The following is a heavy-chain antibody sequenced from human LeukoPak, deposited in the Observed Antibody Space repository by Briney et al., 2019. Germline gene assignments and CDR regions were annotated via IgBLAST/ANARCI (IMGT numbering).Heavy chain of an antibody. J-gene: IGHJ5*02. CDR3: ATNILVRDIINWFDP. Sequence: ASVKVSCKASGYTFTSYGISWVRQAPGQGLEWMGWISAYNGNTKYAQKFQGRVTMTPDTSTGTAYMELRSLRYDDTAVYYCATNILVRDIINWFDPWGQGTLVTVSS. V-gene: IGHV1-18*01. D-gene: IGHD3-10*01. CDR1: GYTFTSYG. CDR2: ISAYNGNT.